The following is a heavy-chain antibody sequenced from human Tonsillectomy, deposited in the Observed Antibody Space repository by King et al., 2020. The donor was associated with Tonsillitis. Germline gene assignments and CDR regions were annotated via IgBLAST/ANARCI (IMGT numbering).Heavy chain of an antibody. J-gene: IGHJ4*02. Sequence: VQLVESGRGLVQPGGSLRLSCAASGFTFGSYSMNWVRQAPGKGLGWVSYISSSSGTIYYADSVKGRFTISRDNAKNSLYLQMNSLRAEDTAIYYCARVYSSGWYRDYFDYWGQGTLVTVSS. V-gene: IGHV3-48*01. D-gene: IGHD6-19*01. CDR2: ISSSSGTI. CDR3: ARVYSSGWYRDYFDY. CDR1: GFTFGSYS.